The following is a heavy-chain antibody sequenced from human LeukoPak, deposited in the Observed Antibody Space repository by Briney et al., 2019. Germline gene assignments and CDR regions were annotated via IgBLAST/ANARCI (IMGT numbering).Heavy chain of an antibody. Sequence: ASVKVSCKASGYTFAGYYIHWVRQAPGQGLEWMGWINPNSGGTNYAQKFQGRVTMTRDTSISTAYMELSRLRSDDTAVYYCARGSRRVATINYWGQGTLVTVSS. CDR2: INPNSGGT. CDR3: ARGSRRVATINY. J-gene: IGHJ4*02. V-gene: IGHV1-2*02. D-gene: IGHD5-24*01. CDR1: GYTFAGYY.